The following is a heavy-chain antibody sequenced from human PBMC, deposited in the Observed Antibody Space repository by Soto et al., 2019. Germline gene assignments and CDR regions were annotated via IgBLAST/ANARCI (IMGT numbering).Heavy chain of an antibody. Sequence: ASVKVSCKASGYTFTVYYMHWVLQAPGQGLEWMGWINPNSGGTNYAQKFQGWVTMTRDTSISTAYMELSRLRSDDTAVYYCARSPDERAGELTVFDYWGQGTLVTVSS. J-gene: IGHJ4*02. V-gene: IGHV1-2*04. CDR2: INPNSGGT. CDR3: ARSPDERAGELTVFDY. D-gene: IGHD3-16*01. CDR1: GYTFTVYY.